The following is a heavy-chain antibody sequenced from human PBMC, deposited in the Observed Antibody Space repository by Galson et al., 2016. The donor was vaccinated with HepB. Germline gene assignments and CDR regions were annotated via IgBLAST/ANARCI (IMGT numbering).Heavy chain of an antibody. Sequence: SLRLSCAASGFTFSSYWMSWVRQAPGKGLEWVANVKQDGSETYYVDSVKGRFTISRDNAKNSLYLKMNSLRAEDTAVYYCARDGPHDFWSGYPFDYWGQGTLVTASS. J-gene: IGHJ4*02. CDR1: GFTFSSYW. CDR2: VKQDGSET. D-gene: IGHD3-3*01. V-gene: IGHV3-7*01. CDR3: ARDGPHDFWSGYPFDY.